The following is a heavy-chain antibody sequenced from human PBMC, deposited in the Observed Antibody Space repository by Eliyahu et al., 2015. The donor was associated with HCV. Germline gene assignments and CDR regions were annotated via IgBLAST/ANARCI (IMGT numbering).Heavy chain of an antibody. CDR3: ARHWDRDYRGDNWFDP. J-gene: IGHJ5*02. V-gene: IGHV4-39*01. Sequence: QLQLQESGPGLVKPSETLSLTXXXSGXSLSXSSSYWGWXRQPPGKGLXWIGSIYYTGSTYYNTSLKSRVTIFVDTAKNQASLRLESVTAADTAVYYCARHWDRDYRGDNWFDPWGQGTLVTVSS. D-gene: IGHD4-11*01. CDR1: GXSLSXSSSY. CDR2: IYYTGST.